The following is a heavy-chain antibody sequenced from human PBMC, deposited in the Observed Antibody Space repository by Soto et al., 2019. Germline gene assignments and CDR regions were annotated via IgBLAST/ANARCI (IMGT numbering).Heavy chain of an antibody. D-gene: IGHD2-15*01. Sequence: GGSLRLSCAASGFTFDNYAMSWVRQAPGKGLEWVSAISGSGDSTYYADSVRGRFTISRDNSKNTLYLQMNSLKAEDTAVYYCAKSDCGDGGCYLLNYWGQGTLVTVSS. V-gene: IGHV3-23*01. CDR3: AKSDCGDGGCYLLNY. J-gene: IGHJ4*02. CDR2: ISGSGDST. CDR1: GFTFDNYA.